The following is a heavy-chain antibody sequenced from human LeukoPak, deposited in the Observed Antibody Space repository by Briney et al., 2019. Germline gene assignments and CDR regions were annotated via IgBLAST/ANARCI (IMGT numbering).Heavy chain of an antibody. Sequence: GASVKVSCKASGYTFTGYYMHWVRQAPGQGLEWMGWINPNSGGTNYAQKFQGRVTMTRDTSISTAYMELSRLRSDDTVAYYCARDESVTMVRGSRFDPWGQGTLVTVSS. D-gene: IGHD3-10*01. V-gene: IGHV1-2*02. CDR3: ARDESVTMVRGSRFDP. CDR2: INPNSGGT. CDR1: GYTFTGYY. J-gene: IGHJ5*02.